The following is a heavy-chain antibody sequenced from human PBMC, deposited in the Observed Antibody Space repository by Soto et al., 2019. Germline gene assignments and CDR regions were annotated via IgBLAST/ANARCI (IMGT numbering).Heavy chain of an antibody. CDR1: GFTFGSYE. Sequence: PGGSLRLSCAASGFTFGSYEMNWVRQAPGKCLARVSYISSSGSTIHYADSVKGRFTISRDNAKNSLYLQMNSLRAEYTAVYYCARAPRPRYYDILTGYWGAPDYSGQGTLVTVSS. D-gene: IGHD3-9*01. J-gene: IGHJ4*02. CDR3: ARAPRPRYYDILTGYWGAPDY. CDR2: ISSSGSTI. V-gene: IGHV3-48*03.